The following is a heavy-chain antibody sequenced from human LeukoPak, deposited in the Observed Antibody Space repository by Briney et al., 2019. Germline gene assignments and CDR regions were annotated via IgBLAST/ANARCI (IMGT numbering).Heavy chain of an antibody. V-gene: IGHV1-2*02. CDR3: ARDLDRRLRNDAFDV. CDR2: INPDNGGT. J-gene: IGHJ3*01. D-gene: IGHD6-25*01. Sequence: GASVKVSCKASGYTFTGYYIHWVRQAPGQGLEWVGWINPDNGGTNYAQKFQGRVTMTRDTSIRTVYMELSRLRSDDTAVYYCARDLDRRLRNDAFDVWGPGTMVTVSS. CDR1: GYTFTGYY.